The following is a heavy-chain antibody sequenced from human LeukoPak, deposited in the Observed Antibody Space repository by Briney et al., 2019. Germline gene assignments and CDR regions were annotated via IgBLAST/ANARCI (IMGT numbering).Heavy chain of an antibody. CDR1: GGTFSSYA. D-gene: IGHD2-2*01. J-gene: IGHJ4*02. Sequence: GGSLRLSCAASGGTFSSYAISWVRQAPGQGLEWMGGIIPIFGTANYAQKFQGRVTITTDESTSTAYMELSSLGSEDTAVYYCARTLPAAHYFDYWGQGTLVTVSS. V-gene: IGHV1-69*05. CDR3: ARTLPAAHYFDY. CDR2: IIPIFGTA.